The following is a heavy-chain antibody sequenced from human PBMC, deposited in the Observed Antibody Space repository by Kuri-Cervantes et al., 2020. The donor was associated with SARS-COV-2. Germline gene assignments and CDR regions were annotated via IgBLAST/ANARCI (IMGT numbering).Heavy chain of an antibody. J-gene: IGHJ6*03. CDR1: GGTFSSYA. Sequence: SVKVSCKASGGTFSSYAISWVRQAPGQGLEWMGGIIPIFGTANYAQKFQGRVTMTRDTSTSTAYMELSSLRSEDTAVYYCARSSEGPYYYYVDVWGKGTTVTVSS. CDR3: ARSSEGPYYYYVDV. D-gene: IGHD3-10*01. V-gene: IGHV1-69*05. CDR2: IIPIFGTA.